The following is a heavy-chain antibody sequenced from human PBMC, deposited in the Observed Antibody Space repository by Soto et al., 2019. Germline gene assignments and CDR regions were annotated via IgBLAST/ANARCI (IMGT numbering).Heavy chain of an antibody. D-gene: IGHD3-22*01. Sequence: QVQLVQSGAEVKKPGASVKVSCKASGYTFTSYGISWVRQAPGQGLEWMGWISAYNGNTNYAQKLQGRVTMTTDTSTSTAYMELRSLRSDDTTVYYCARRGSNDYDSSGYYSLDYWGQGTLVTVSS. CDR3: ARRGSNDYDSSGYYSLDY. J-gene: IGHJ4*02. CDR1: GYTFTSYG. CDR2: ISAYNGNT. V-gene: IGHV1-18*04.